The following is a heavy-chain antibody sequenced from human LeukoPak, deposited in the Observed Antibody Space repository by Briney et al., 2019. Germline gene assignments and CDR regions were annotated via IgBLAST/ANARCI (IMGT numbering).Heavy chain of an antibody. V-gene: IGHV4-34*01. CDR3: ASLTIFGVAKHY. Sequence: KPSETLPHTCGVYGGSFSGYYWSWLRQPPGKGLEWIGEINHSGSTNYNPSLKSRVIISVDTSKNQCSLKLSSVTAADTAVYYCASLTIFGVAKHYWGQGTLVTVSS. J-gene: IGHJ4*02. CDR1: GGSFSGYY. CDR2: INHSGST. D-gene: IGHD3-3*01.